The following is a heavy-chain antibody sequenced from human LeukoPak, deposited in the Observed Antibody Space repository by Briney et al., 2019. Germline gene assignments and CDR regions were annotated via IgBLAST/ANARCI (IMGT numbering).Heavy chain of an antibody. CDR2: INPSSGGT. Sequence: ASVKVSCKASGYTFTTYHIHWVRQAPGQGHEWMGIINPSSGGTTYAHKFQGRVTMTRDTSTSTLYMELSSLRSEDTAVYYCARVVVRGVYYMDVWGRGTTVTVSS. J-gene: IGHJ6*03. CDR1: GYTFTTYH. V-gene: IGHV1-46*01. D-gene: IGHD3-10*01. CDR3: ARVVVRGVYYMDV.